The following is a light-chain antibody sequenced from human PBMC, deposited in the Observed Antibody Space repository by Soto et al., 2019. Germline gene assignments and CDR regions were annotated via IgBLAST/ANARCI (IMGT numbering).Light chain of an antibody. CDR3: QHSGRAPPSWT. Sequence: EIVLTQSPGTLSLSPGERATLSCRASQSVSSNYLAWYQQKPGQRPRLLISDASSRATGIPDRFSGSGSGTDFTLTISGLEPEPFAVSYCQHSGRAPPSWTFGQGTKVEIK. J-gene: IGKJ1*01. CDR2: DAS. V-gene: IGKV3-20*01. CDR1: QSVSSNY.